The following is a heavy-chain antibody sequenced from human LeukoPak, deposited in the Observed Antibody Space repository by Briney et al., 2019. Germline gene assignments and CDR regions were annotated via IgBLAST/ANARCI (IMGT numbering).Heavy chain of an antibody. V-gene: IGHV1-18*01. CDR3: ARTFWSGTNYYYHYYHMDV. Sequence: ASVKVSCKASGYTFTSYGFSWVRQAPGQGLEWMGWISAYNGNTNYAQKLQGRVTMTTDTSTSTAYMELRSLTSDDTAVYYCARTFWSGTNYYYHYYHMDVWGKGTTVTVSS. D-gene: IGHD3-3*01. CDR2: ISAYNGNT. CDR1: GYTFTSYG. J-gene: IGHJ6*03.